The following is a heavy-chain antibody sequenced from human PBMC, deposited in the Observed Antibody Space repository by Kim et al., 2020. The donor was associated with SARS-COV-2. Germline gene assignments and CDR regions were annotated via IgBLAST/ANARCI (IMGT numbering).Heavy chain of an antibody. D-gene: IGHD3-22*01. J-gene: IGHJ6*02. V-gene: IGHV3-7*01. CDR2: IKQDGSEK. CDR1: GFTFSSYW. CDR3: ARDSRLFMGYYYYYGMDV. Sequence: GGSLRLSCAASGFTFSSYWMSWVRQAPGKGLEWVANIKQDGSEKYYVDSVKGRFTISRDNAKNSLYLQMNSLRAEDTAVYYCARDSRLFMGYYYYYGMDVWGQGTTVTVSS.